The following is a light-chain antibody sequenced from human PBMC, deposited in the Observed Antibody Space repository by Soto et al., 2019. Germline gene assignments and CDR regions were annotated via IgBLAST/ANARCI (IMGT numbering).Light chain of an antibody. J-gene: IGLJ2*01. CDR1: SSNIGSNS. V-gene: IGLV1-44*01. CDR3: AAWDDSLSGLV. Sequence: QAVVTQPPSASGTPGQRVTISCSGSSSNIGSNSVSWYRQLPGTAPKLLIYSNNQRPSGVPDRFSGSKSDTSASLAISGLQSDDEADYYCAAWDDSLSGLVFGGGTKVTVL. CDR2: SNN.